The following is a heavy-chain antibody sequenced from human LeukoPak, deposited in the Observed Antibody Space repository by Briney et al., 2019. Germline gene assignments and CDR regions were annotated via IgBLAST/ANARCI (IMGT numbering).Heavy chain of an antibody. V-gene: IGHV1-69*02. CDR3: ARGATVITGGLFDY. D-gene: IGHD4-17*01. CDR2: IIPILGIA. Sequence: SVKVSCKAAGGTFSSYTISGWRQAPGQGLEWMGRIIPILGIANYAQKSQGRVTITAEKSTSTAYMELSSLRSEDTAVYYCARGATVITGGLFDYWGQGTLVTVSS. J-gene: IGHJ4*02. CDR1: GGTFSSYT.